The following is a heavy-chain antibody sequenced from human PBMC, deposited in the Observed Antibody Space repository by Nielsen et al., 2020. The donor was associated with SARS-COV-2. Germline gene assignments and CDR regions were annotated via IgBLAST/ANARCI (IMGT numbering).Heavy chain of an antibody. D-gene: IGHD6-13*01. V-gene: IGHV6-1*01. J-gene: IGHJ6*03. Sequence: WIRQSPSRGLEWLGRTYYRSKWYNDYAVSVKSRITINPDTSKNQFSLHLNSVTPEDTAVYYCARELTGIAAAGTYYYYMDVWGKGTTVTVSS. CDR3: ARELTGIAAAGTYYYYMDV. CDR2: TYYRSKWYN.